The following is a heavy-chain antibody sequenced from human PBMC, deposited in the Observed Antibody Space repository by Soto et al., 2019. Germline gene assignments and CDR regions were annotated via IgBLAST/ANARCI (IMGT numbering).Heavy chain of an antibody. D-gene: IGHD3-22*01. CDR3: ARVDSSGSYFDS. Sequence: PSQTLSLTCTVSGGSISSYYWSWIRQPPGKGLEWIAYIYYTGSTNYNPSLKSRVTLSADTSKNQFSLKLSSVTAADTAMYYCARVDSSGSYFDSWGHGTLVTVSS. CDR1: GGSISSYY. J-gene: IGHJ4*01. CDR2: IYYTGST. V-gene: IGHV4-59*01.